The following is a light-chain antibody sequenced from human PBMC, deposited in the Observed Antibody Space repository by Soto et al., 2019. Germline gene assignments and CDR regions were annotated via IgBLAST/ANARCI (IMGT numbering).Light chain of an antibody. J-gene: IGLJ2*01. Sequence: SALTQPASVSGSPGQSITISCTGTSSDVGAYNLVSWYQQHPGKAPKLLIYEVNKRPSGASDRFSGSRSGSTASLTISGLQAEDEADYHCCSYAGGATVVFGGGTKVTVL. CDR2: EVN. CDR1: SSDVGAYNL. V-gene: IGLV2-23*02. CDR3: CSYAGGATVV.